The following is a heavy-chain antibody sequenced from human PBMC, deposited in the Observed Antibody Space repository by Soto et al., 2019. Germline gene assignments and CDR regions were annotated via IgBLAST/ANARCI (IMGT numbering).Heavy chain of an antibody. D-gene: IGHD6-13*01. V-gene: IGHV5-51*01. Sequence: PGESLKISCKGSGYSFSNYWIAWVRQMPGKGLDYMGIIYPGDSDTRYSPSFQGQITFSADKSISTAYLQLSTLKASDTAIYYCARNLSFSRIAPSLFWAKGPMVPVS. J-gene: IGHJ3*01. CDR2: IYPGDSDT. CDR1: GYSFSNYW. CDR3: ARNLSFSRIAPSLF.